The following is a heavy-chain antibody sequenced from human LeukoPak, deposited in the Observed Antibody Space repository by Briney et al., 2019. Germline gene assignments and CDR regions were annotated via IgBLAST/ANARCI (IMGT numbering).Heavy chain of an antibody. J-gene: IGHJ4*02. D-gene: IGHD6-13*01. CDR1: GFTFSSYA. CDR3: ARDWSIAAAGPLDY. CDR2: ISYDGSNK. V-gene: IGHV3-30-3*01. Sequence: GGSLRLSCAASGFTFSSYAMHWVRQAPGKGLEWVAVISYDGSNKYYADSVKGRFTISRDNSKNTLYLQMNSLRAEDTAVYYCARDWSIAAAGPLDYWGQGTLVTVSS.